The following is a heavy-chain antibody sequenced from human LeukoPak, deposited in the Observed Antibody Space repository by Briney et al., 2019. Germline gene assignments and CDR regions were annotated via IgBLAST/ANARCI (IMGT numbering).Heavy chain of an antibody. D-gene: IGHD6-13*01. J-gene: IGHJ6*02. CDR2: INPNSGGT. Sequence: ASVKVSCKASGYTFTGYYMHWVRQAPGQGLEWMGWINPNSGGTNYAQKFQGWVTMTRDTSISTAYMELSRLRSDGTAVYYCARGASAAGSPYYYYYGMDVWGQGTTVTVSS. CDR3: ARGASAAGSPYYYYYGMDV. CDR1: GYTFTGYY. V-gene: IGHV1-2*04.